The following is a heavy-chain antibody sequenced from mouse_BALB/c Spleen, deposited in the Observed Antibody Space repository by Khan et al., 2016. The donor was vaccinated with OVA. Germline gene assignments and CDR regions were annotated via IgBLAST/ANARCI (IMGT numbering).Heavy chain of an antibody. CDR1: GYSITSDYA. V-gene: IGHV3-2*02. Sequence: EVQLQESGPGLVKPSQSLSLTCTVTGYSITSDYAWNWIRQFPGNRLEWMGYITYSGRTSYTPSLQSRISITRATSKNQFFLQLNSVTIDDTATYYCSGGRAYWGQGTLVTVSA. J-gene: IGHJ3*01. D-gene: IGHD3-3*01. CDR3: SGGRAY. CDR2: ITYSGRT.